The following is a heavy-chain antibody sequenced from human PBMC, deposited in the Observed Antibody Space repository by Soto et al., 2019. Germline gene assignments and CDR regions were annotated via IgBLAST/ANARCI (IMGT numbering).Heavy chain of an antibody. CDR3: ARESEYYYDSSGLGPIYYYYGMDV. V-gene: IGHV4-59*01. D-gene: IGHD3-22*01. Sequence: SETLSLTCTVSGGSISSYYWSWIRQPPGKGLEWIGYIYYSGSTNYNPSLKSRVTISVDTSKNQFSLKLSSVTAADTAVYYCARESEYYYDSSGLGPIYYYYGMDVWGQGTTVTVSS. J-gene: IGHJ6*02. CDR2: IYYSGST. CDR1: GGSISSYY.